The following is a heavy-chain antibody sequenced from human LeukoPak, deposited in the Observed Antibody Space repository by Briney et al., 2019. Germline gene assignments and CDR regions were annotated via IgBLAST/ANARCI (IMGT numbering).Heavy chain of an antibody. V-gene: IGHV4-34*01. J-gene: IGHJ2*01. CDR2: IHHSGSP. CDR3: AGGRGRGSSSKQGWWYCLL. Sequence: PSETLSLTCAVYGGSFSGYYWSWIRQPPGKGLEWIGEIHHSGSPNYNPSLKSRLPILLDTSKSQFSLKLSCFTAAAAAVYDWAGGRGRGSSSKQGWWYCLLWGGGTRVRVPS. D-gene: IGHD6-6*01. CDR1: GGSFSGYY.